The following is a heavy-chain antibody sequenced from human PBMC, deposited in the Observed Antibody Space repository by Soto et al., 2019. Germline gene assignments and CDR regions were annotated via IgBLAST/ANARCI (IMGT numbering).Heavy chain of an antibody. CDR2: IYYSGST. D-gene: IGHD3-10*01. CDR1: GGSISSSSYY. CDR3: ASRILLWFGELLDY. V-gene: IGHV4-39*01. J-gene: IGHJ4*02. Sequence: SETLSLTCTVSGGSISSSSYYWGWIRQPPGKGLEWIGSIYYSGSTYYNPSLKSRVTISVDTSKNQFSLKLSSVTAADTAVYYCASRILLWFGELLDYWGQGTLVTVSS.